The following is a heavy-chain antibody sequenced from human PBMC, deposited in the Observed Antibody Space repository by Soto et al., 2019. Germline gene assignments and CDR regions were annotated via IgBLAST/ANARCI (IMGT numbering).Heavy chain of an antibody. V-gene: IGHV3-73*01. CDR2: IRSKANSYAT. D-gene: IGHD2-2*02. CDR3: TRLPSDYCSSTSCYIFDY. Sequence: GGSLRLSCAASGFTFSGSAMHWVRQASGKGLEWVGRIRSKANSYATAYAASVKGRFTISRDDSKNTAYLQMNSLKTEDTAVYYCTRLPSDYCSSTSCYIFDYWGQGTLVPSPQ. CDR1: GFTFSGSA. J-gene: IGHJ4*02.